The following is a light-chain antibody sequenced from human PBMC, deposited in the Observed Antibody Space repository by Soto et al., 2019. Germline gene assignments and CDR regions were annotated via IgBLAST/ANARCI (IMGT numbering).Light chain of an antibody. CDR3: QQYNNWPIT. CDR2: GAS. V-gene: IGKV3-15*01. CDR1: QRVSSN. Sequence: EIVMTQSPATLSVSPGERATLSCRASQRVSSNLAWYQQKPGQAPRLLIYGASTGATGFPARFSGSGSGTEFTLTISSLQSEDFAVYYCQQYNNWPITFGQGTRLEIK. J-gene: IGKJ5*01.